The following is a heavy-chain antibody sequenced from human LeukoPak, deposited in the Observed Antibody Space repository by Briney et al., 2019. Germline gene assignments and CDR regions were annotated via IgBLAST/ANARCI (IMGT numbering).Heavy chain of an antibody. J-gene: IGHJ4*02. D-gene: IGHD6-19*01. CDR1: GFTFSSYA. CDR3: ARDVWTGVAVSDY. Sequence: PGGSLRLSCAASGFTFSSYAMSWVRQAPGKGLEWVSALSGSGGSTYYADSVKGRFTISRDNSKNTLYLQMNSLRADDTAVYYCARDVWTGVAVSDYWGQGTLVTVSS. CDR2: LSGSGGST. V-gene: IGHV3-23*01.